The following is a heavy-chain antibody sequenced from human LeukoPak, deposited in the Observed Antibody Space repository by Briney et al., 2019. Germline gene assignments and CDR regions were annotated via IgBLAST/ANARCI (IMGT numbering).Heavy chain of an antibody. CDR2: IDPRDSYT. CDR1: GYSFTNYW. CDR3: ATGASKVTTDFANY. V-gene: IGHV5-10-1*01. D-gene: IGHD4-17*01. J-gene: IGHJ4*02. Sequence: GESLKISRKASGYSFTNYWISWVRQMPGKGLEWMGRIDPRDSYTKYSPSFEGHVTISVDKSISSAFLQWNSLKASDSAMYYCATGASKVTTDFANYWGQGTQVAVSS.